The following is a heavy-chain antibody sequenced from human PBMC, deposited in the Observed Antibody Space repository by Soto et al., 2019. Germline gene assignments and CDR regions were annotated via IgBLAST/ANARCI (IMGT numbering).Heavy chain of an antibody. CDR1: GFTFTSSA. Sequence: SVKVPCKASGFTFTSSAMQWVRQARGQRLEWIGWIVVGSGNTNYAQKFQERVTITRDMSTSTAYMELSSLRSEDTAVYYCAVIPYYDFWSGYYMDVWGKGTTVTVSS. D-gene: IGHD3-3*01. CDR3: AVIPYYDFWSGYYMDV. V-gene: IGHV1-58*02. CDR2: IVVGSGNT. J-gene: IGHJ6*03.